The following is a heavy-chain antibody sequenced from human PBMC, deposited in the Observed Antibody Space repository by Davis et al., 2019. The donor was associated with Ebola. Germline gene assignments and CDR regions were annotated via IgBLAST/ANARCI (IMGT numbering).Heavy chain of an antibody. J-gene: IGHJ4*02. D-gene: IGHD2-2*01. CDR2: INHSGST. Sequence: SETLSLTCAVYGRSFSGYSWSWIRQLPGKGLEWIGEINHSGSTNYNPSLKSRVTISVDTSKNQFSLTLSSVTAADTAVYYCASPTDRYCTSTICSLAAFDYWGQGTLVTVSP. CDR1: GRSFSGYS. V-gene: IGHV4-34*01. CDR3: ASPTDRYCTSTICSLAAFDY.